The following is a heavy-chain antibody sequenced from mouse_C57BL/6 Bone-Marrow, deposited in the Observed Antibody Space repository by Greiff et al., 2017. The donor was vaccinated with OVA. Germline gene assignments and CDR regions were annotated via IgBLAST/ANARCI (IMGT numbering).Heavy chain of an antibody. D-gene: IGHD2-12*01. J-gene: IGHJ1*03. Sequence: QVQLQQPGAELVMPGASVKLSCKASGYTFTSYWMHWVKQRPGQGLEWIGEIDPSDSYTNYNQKFKGKSTLTVDKSSSTAYMQLSSLTSEDSAVYYCARSYYSLWYFDVWGTGTTVTVSS. CDR2: IDPSDSYT. V-gene: IGHV1-69*01. CDR3: ARSYYSLWYFDV. CDR1: GYTFTSYW.